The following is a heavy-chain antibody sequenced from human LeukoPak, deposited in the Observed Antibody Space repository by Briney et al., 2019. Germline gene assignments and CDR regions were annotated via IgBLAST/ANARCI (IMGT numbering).Heavy chain of an antibody. CDR2: IYHSGST. CDR1: GGSISSSNW. J-gene: IGHJ6*03. Sequence: SGTLSLTCAVSGGSISSSNWWSWVRQPPGKGLEWIGEIYHSGSTNYNPSLKSRVTISVDTSKNQFSLKLSSVTAADTAVYYCARDRSAVAAYYYYYYMDVWGKGTTVTVSS. V-gene: IGHV4-4*02. CDR3: ARDRSAVAAYYYYYYMDV. D-gene: IGHD6-19*01.